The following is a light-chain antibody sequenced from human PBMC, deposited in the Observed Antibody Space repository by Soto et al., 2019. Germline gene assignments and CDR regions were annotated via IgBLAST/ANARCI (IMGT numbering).Light chain of an antibody. V-gene: IGKV1-5*01. Sequence: IQMTQSPSTLSASVGDRVTITCRASQSISSWLAWYQQKPGKAPKLLIYDASSLESGVPSRFSGSGSGTEFTVTISSLQPDDFATYYCQQYNSYSRTFGQGTKVDIK. CDR1: QSISSW. CDR2: DAS. J-gene: IGKJ1*01. CDR3: QQYNSYSRT.